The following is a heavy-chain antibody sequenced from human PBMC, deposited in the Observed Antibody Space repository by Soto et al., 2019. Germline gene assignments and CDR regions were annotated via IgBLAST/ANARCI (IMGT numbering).Heavy chain of an antibody. Sequence: GVSLRLSCAASGFTFSSYGMHWVRQAPGKGLEWVAVIWYDGSNKYYADSVKGRFTISRDNSKNTLYLQMNSLRAEDTAVYYCARDAGGPLLLYYYGMDVWGQGTTVTVSS. CDR3: ARDAGGPLLLYYYGMDV. V-gene: IGHV3-33*01. CDR1: GFTFSSYG. J-gene: IGHJ6*02. D-gene: IGHD2-21*02. CDR2: IWYDGSNK.